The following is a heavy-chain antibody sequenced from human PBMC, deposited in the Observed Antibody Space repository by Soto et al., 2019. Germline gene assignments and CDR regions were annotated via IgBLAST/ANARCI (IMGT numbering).Heavy chain of an antibody. D-gene: IGHD3-16*01. CDR3: VSWVSAHFDY. V-gene: IGHV3-23*01. Sequence: GGSLRLSCASSVITFMRHAMSWVRQAPGTGLEWVSTIDPTGANTHYADSVKGRFTISRDNSRNTLDLQMSSLRAGDTALYYCVSWVSAHFDYWGQGTPVTVSS. CDR1: VITFMRHA. J-gene: IGHJ4*02. CDR2: IDPTGANT.